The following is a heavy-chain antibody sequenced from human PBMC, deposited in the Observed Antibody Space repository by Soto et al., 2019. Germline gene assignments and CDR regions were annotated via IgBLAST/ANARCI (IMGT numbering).Heavy chain of an antibody. Sequence: QVQLVESGGGVVQPGRSLRLSCAASGFTFSSYGMHWVRQAPGKGLEWVAVISYDGSNKYYADSVKGRFTISRDNSKNTLYLRMNSLRAEDTAVYYCAKDRGYSYGTGDAFDIWGQGTMVTVSS. J-gene: IGHJ3*02. CDR3: AKDRGYSYGTGDAFDI. D-gene: IGHD5-18*01. CDR1: GFTFSSYG. CDR2: ISYDGSNK. V-gene: IGHV3-30*18.